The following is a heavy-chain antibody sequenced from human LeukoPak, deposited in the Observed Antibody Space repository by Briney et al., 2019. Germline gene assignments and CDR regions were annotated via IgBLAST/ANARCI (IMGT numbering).Heavy chain of an antibody. CDR2: MNPNSGDT. CDR1: GYTFTSYD. CDR3: ARVGLGGYDWSY. D-gene: IGHD5-12*01. J-gene: IGHJ4*02. Sequence: ASVKVSCKASGYTFTSYDINWVRQATGQGLEWMGWMNPNSGDTGYAQKFQGRVTMTRNTSISTAYMELSSLRSEDTAVYYCARVGLGGYDWSYWGQGTLVTVSS. V-gene: IGHV1-8*01.